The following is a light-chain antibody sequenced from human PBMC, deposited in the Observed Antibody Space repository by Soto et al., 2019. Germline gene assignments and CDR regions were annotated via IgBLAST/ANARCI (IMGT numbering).Light chain of an antibody. CDR3: FSYTSSGTYA. Sequence: QSALTQPASVSGSPGQSITISCTGTSSDVGNYKYVSWYQQHPGKAPKLMIYEVSSRPSGVSNRFSGSKSGNTASVTITGVQAEDETDYYCFSYTSSGTYAFATGTKLAVL. V-gene: IGLV2-14*01. CDR2: EVS. CDR1: SSDVGNYKY. J-gene: IGLJ1*01.